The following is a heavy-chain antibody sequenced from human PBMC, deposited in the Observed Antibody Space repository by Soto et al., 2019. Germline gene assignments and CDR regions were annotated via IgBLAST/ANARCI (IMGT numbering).Heavy chain of an antibody. V-gene: IGHV1-69*13. CDR2: IIPIFGTA. D-gene: IGHD2-15*01. CDR1: GGTFSSYA. CDR3: ARDDPVVAATPGAFDI. Sequence: SVKVSCKASGGTFSSYAIGWVRQAPGQGLEWMGGIIPIFGTANYAQKFQGRVTITADESTSTAYMELSSLRSEDTAVYYCARDDPVVAATPGAFDIWGQGTMVTVSS. J-gene: IGHJ3*02.